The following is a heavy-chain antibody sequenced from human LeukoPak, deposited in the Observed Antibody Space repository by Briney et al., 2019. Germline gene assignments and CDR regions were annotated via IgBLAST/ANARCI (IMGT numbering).Heavy chain of an antibody. Sequence: PGVSLRLSCAASEFTFSGSAIYWVRQAPGKGLEWVSYISSSRNYIFYADSVKGRFTISRDNAKNSLYLQMNSLRAEDTAVYYCARDPYYYDSSGYYGEGFDYWGQGTLVTVSS. J-gene: IGHJ4*02. CDR3: ARDPYYYDSSGYYGEGFDY. V-gene: IGHV3-21*01. D-gene: IGHD3-22*01. CDR2: ISSSRNYI. CDR1: EFTFSGSA.